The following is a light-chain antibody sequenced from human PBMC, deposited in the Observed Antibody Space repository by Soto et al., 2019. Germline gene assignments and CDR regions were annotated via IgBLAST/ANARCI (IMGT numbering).Light chain of an antibody. J-gene: IGKJ1*01. CDR2: DAS. V-gene: IGKV3-11*01. CDR3: QQRSNWPLT. CDR1: QSVGSY. Sequence: EIVLTQSAAALSLSPGERVTLSCRASQSVGSYLAWYQQKLGQAPRLLIYDASNRATDIPARFSGSGSGTDFTLTISSLEPEDFAVYYCQQRSNWPLTFGQGTKVDIK.